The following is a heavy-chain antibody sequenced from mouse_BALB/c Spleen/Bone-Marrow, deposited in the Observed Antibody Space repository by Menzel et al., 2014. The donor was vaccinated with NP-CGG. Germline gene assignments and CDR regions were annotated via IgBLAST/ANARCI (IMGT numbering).Heavy chain of an antibody. CDR2: ISSGGHDT. Sequence: EVHLVESGGGLVKPGGSLKLSCAASGFTFSSYSMSWVRQTPEKRLEWVATISSGGHDTYYPDSVKGRFTISRDNAKNTLCLQMSSLKSEDTAVYYCSKDGGYDYSYYFDYWGQGTTLTVSS. V-gene: IGHV5-6-4*01. CDR3: SKDGGYDYSYYFDY. D-gene: IGHD2-4*01. CDR1: GFTFSSYS. J-gene: IGHJ2*01.